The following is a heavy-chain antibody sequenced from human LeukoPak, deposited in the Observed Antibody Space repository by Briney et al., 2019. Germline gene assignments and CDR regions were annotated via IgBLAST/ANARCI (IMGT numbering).Heavy chain of an antibody. CDR2: IYYSGST. J-gene: IGHJ6*03. Sequence: PSETLSLTCTVSGGSISSSSYYWGWIRQPPGKGLEWIGSIYYSGSTYYNPSLKSRVTISVDTSKNQFPLKLSSVTAADTAVYYCATTYCSSTSCYGYYYMDVWGKGTTVTVSS. CDR3: ATTYCSSTSCYGYYYMDV. V-gene: IGHV4-39*01. CDR1: GGSISSSSYY. D-gene: IGHD2-2*01.